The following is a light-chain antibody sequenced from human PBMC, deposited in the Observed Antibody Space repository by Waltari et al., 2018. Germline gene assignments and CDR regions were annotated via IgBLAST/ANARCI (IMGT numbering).Light chain of an antibody. CDR3: QSYDSGLSGYV. CDR2: GNS. V-gene: IGLV1-40*01. CDR1: SSNIGARSD. Sequence: QSVLTQPPSVSGAPGQRVTISCTGSSSNIGARSDVHWYQQLPGTAPKLLIYGNSNRPSGVPDRFSGSKSGTSASLAITGLQAEDEADYYCQSYDSGLSGYVFGTGTKVIVL. J-gene: IGLJ1*01.